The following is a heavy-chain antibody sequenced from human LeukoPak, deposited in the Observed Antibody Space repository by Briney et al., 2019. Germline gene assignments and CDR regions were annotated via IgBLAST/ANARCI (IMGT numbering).Heavy chain of an antibody. J-gene: IGHJ4*02. Sequence: PGGSLRLSCAASGFTFDDYAMHWVRQAPGKGLEWVSGISWNSGSIGYADSVKGRFTISRDNAKNSLYLQMNSLRAEDTALYYCAKDSRDSSGWYDFDYWGQGTLVTVSS. CDR3: AKDSRDSSGWYDFDY. CDR2: ISWNSGSI. V-gene: IGHV3-9*01. D-gene: IGHD6-19*01. CDR1: GFTFDDYA.